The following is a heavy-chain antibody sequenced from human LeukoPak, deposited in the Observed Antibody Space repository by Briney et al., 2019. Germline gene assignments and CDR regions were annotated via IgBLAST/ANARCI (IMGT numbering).Heavy chain of an antibody. CDR1: GFTFSSYG. Sequence: GGSLRLSCAASGFTFSSYGMHWVRQAPGKGLEWVAFIRYDGSNKYYADSVKGRFTISRDNSKNTLYLQMNSLRAEDTAVYYCAKERFSSGYAYDIWGQGTMVTVSS. V-gene: IGHV3-30*02. D-gene: IGHD3-3*01. J-gene: IGHJ3*02. CDR2: IRYDGSNK. CDR3: AKERFSSGYAYDI.